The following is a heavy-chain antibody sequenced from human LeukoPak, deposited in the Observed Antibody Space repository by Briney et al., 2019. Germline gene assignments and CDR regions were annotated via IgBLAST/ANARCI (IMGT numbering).Heavy chain of an antibody. J-gene: IGHJ4*02. CDR2: INPNSGGT. CDR3: ARVRFGFAPYMTTVTTLDY. Sequence: ASVKVSCKASGYTFTGYYMHWVRQAPGQGLEWMGRINPNSGGTNYAQKFQGRVTMTRDTSISTAYMELSRLRSDDTAVYYCARVRFGFAPYMTTVTTLDYWGQGTLVTVSS. CDR1: GYTFTGYY. V-gene: IGHV1-2*06. D-gene: IGHD4-17*01.